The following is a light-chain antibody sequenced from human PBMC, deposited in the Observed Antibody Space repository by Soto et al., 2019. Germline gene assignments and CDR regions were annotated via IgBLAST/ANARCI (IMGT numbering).Light chain of an antibody. V-gene: IGLV2-8*01. CDR2: EVS. CDR3: SSYAGTSVV. J-gene: IGLJ2*01. CDR1: SSDVGGYNY. Sequence: QSVLTQPPSASGSPGQSVTISCTGTSSDVGGYNYVSWYQQHPGKAPKLLIYEVSKRPSGVPDRFAGSKSGNTASLNVSGIQAEDEADYYCSSYAGTSVVFGGGTQLTVL.